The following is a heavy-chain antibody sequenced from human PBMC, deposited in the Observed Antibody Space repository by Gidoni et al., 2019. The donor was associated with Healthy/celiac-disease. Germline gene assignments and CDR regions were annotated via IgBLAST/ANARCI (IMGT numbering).Heavy chain of an antibody. CDR1: GGPFSSYA. Sequence: QVQLVQSGAEVQKPGSSVKVSCKASGGPFSSYAISWVRQAPGQGLEWMGGIIPIFGTANYAQKFQGRVTITADKSTSTAYMELSSLRSEDTAVYYCASEAHSTHYYYMDVWGKGTTVTVSS. D-gene: IGHD6-13*01. CDR3: ASEAHSTHYYYMDV. CDR2: IIPIFGTA. V-gene: IGHV1-69*06. J-gene: IGHJ6*03.